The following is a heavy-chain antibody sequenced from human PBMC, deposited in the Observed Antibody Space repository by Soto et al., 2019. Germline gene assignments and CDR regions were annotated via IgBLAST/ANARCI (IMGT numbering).Heavy chain of an antibody. V-gene: IGHV4-30-2*01. J-gene: IGHJ4*02. D-gene: IGHD7-27*01. CDR2: IYHSGST. Sequence: SETLSLTCAVSGGSISSGGYSWSWIRQPPGKGLEWIGYIYHSGSTYYNPSLKSRVTISVDRSKNQFSLKLSSVTAADTAVYYCARVGRTGEENFDYWGQGTLVTVSS. CDR3: ARVGRTGEENFDY. CDR1: GGSISSGGYS.